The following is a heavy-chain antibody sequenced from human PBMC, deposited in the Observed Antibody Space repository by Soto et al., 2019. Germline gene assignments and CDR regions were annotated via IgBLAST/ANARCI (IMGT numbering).Heavy chain of an antibody. V-gene: IGHV4-4*07. J-gene: IGHJ5*02. CDR2: IHTSGST. CDR1: GGSLSAYY. D-gene: IGHD1-26*01. CDR3: ARATIVGARDNWFDP. Sequence: SETLSLTCTVSGGSLSAYYWSWIRQPAGKGLEWLGRIHTSGSTNYNPSLKSRVTVSIDTSKNQFSLKLSSVTAADAAVYYCARATIVGARDNWFDPWVQGTLVTVSS.